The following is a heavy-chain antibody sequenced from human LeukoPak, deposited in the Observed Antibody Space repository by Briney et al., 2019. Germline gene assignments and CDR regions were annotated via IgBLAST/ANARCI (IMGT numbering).Heavy chain of an antibody. J-gene: IGHJ4*02. CDR2: ISGSGDST. CDR1: GFTFSSYA. Sequence: GGSLRLSCAASGFTFSSYAMSWVRQAPGKGLEWVSGISGSGDSTYYADSVKGRSTISRDNSKNTLYLQMNSLRAEDTAVYYCAKAAGYSYDYYFDYWGQGTLVTVSS. D-gene: IGHD5-18*01. V-gene: IGHV3-23*01. CDR3: AKAAGYSYDYYFDY.